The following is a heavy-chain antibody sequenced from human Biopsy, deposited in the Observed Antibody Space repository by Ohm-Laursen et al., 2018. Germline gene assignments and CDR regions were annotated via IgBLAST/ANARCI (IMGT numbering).Heavy chain of an antibody. CDR2: ISANGATS. D-gene: IGHD3-3*01. Sequence: SLRLSCAASGFTFQNAWMSWVRQAPGKGPEWVSTISANGATSYYADSVKGRFTISRDNSKNTLYLQMNSVRADDTAIYYCAKGGSITIFGVVINNCFDPWGQGTRVTVSS. V-gene: IGHV3-23*01. J-gene: IGHJ5*02. CDR3: AKGGSITIFGVVINNCFDP. CDR1: GFTFQNAW.